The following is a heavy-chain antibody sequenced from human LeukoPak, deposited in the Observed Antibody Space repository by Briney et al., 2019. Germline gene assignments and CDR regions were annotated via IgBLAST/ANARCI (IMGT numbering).Heavy chain of an antibody. CDR2: IRSGGST. D-gene: IGHD1-14*01. J-gene: IGHJ4*02. CDR3: ARDTTLGRTEY. Sequence: GGSLRLSCAASGFTVSSSYMTWVRQAPGKGLEWVSVIRSGGSTVYADSVKGRFTISRDNAKNTMSLQMISLRTEDTAVYYCARDTTLGRTEYWGQGTLVTVSS. CDR1: GFTVSSSY. V-gene: IGHV3-53*01.